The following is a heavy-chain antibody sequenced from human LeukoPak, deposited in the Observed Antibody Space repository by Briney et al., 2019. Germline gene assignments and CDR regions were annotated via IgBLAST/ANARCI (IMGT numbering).Heavy chain of an antibody. V-gene: IGHV1-2*02. Sequence: ASVKVSCKASGYTFTGYYMHWVRQAPRQGLEWMGWINPNSGGTNYAQKFQGRATMTRDTSISTAYMELSRLRSDDTAVYYCARSGSGSYYNLIHDWGQGTLVTVSS. CDR1: GYTFTGYY. CDR3: ARSGSGSYYNLIHD. CDR2: INPNSGGT. J-gene: IGHJ4*02. D-gene: IGHD3-10*01.